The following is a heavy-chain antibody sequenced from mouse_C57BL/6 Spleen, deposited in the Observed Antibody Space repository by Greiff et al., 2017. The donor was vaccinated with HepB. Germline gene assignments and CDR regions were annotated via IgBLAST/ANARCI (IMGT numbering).Heavy chain of an antibody. CDR1: GYAFSSSW. V-gene: IGHV1-82*01. D-gene: IGHD2-5*01. CDR2: IYPGDGDT. CDR3: ARGDYSNHFDY. Sequence: VKLMESGPELVKPGASVKISCKASGYAFSSSWMNWVKQRPGKGLEWIGRIYPGDGDTNYNGKFKGKATLTADKSSSTAYMQLSSLTSEDSAVYFCARGDYSNHFDYWGQGTTLTVSS. J-gene: IGHJ2*01.